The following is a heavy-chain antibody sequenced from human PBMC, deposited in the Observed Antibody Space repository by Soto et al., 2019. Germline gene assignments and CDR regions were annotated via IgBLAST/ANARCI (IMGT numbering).Heavy chain of an antibody. CDR1: GGTFSSYT. D-gene: IGHD3-22*01. Sequence: QVQLVQSGAEVKKPGSSVKVSCKASGGTFSSYTISWVRQAPGQGLEWMGRIIPVLGIANYGQKFQGRVTITASKSTSTAYMELSSLSSEDTAVYYCARSRDYYDSSGLDYWGQGNLVTVAS. J-gene: IGHJ4*02. V-gene: IGHV1-69*02. CDR3: ARSRDYYDSSGLDY. CDR2: IIPVLGIA.